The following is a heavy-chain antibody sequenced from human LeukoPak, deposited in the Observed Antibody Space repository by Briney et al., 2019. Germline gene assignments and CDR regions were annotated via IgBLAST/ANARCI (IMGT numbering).Heavy chain of an antibody. D-gene: IGHD2-2*01. V-gene: IGHV1-18*01. CDR3: ARGILPSHCSSTSCVGDFQH. Sequence: ASVTVSCKASGYTFTSYGISWVRQAPGQGLEWMGWISAYNGNTNYAQKLQSRVTMTTDTSTSTAYMELRSLRSDDTAVYYCARGILPSHCSSTSCVGDFQHWGQGTLVTVSS. CDR1: GYTFTSYG. CDR2: ISAYNGNT. J-gene: IGHJ1*01.